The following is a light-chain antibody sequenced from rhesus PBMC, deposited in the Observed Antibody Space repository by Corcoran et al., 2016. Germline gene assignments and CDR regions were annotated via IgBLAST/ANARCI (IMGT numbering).Light chain of an antibody. J-gene: IGKJ2*01. CDR3: QQYDDLPYS. CDR1: QGIRSW. CDR2: SAS. V-gene: IGKV1-19*01. Sequence: DIQMTQSPSSLSASVGDKVTITCHASQGIRSWLAWYQQKPGKAPKPLIYSASSLQRGGPSRFSGRGSGTDYTLTISSLQPEDFATYYCQQYDDLPYSFGQGTKVEIK.